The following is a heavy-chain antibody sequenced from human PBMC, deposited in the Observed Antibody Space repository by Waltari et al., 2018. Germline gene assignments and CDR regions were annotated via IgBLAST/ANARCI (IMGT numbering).Heavy chain of an antibody. J-gene: IGHJ4*02. D-gene: IGHD3-10*01. CDR3: ARSMVRGVGSPYYFDY. V-gene: IGHV3-9*01. CDR2: ISWNSGSI. CDR1: GFTFDDYA. Sequence: VQLVESGGGVVQPGGSLRLSCAASGFTFDDYAMHWVRQAPGKGLEWVSGISWNSGSIGYADSVKGRFTISRDNAKNSLYLQMNSLRAEDTALYYCARSMVRGVGSPYYFDYWGQGTLVTVSS.